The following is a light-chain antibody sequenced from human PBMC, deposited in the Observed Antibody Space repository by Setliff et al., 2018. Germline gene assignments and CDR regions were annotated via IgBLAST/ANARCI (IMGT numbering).Light chain of an antibody. CDR3: TSYAGINNCV. J-gene: IGLJ1*01. CDR2: EVS. Sequence: QSVLTQPPSASGSPGQSVAISCTGTSRDVGGFNFVSWYQQHPGKAPKLIIYEVSKRPSGAPDRFSGSKSGNTASLTVSGLQAEDEADYYCTSYAGINNCVFGTGTKV. V-gene: IGLV2-8*01. CDR1: SRDVGGFNF.